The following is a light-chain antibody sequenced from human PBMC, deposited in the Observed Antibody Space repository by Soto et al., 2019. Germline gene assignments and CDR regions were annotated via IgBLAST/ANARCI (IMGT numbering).Light chain of an antibody. Sequence: QSALTQPASVSGSPGQSITISCTGSSSDDGNYNLVSWYQLHPGKAPKVMIYEVTKRPSGVSNRFSGSKSGNTASLTISGLQAEDEADYYCCSYAGSSTLWVFGGGTKLTVL. J-gene: IGLJ3*02. V-gene: IGLV2-23*02. CDR2: EVT. CDR1: SSDDGNYNL. CDR3: CSYAGSSTLWV.